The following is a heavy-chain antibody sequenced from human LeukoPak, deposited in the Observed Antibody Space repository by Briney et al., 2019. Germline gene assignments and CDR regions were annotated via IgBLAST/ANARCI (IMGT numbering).Heavy chain of an antibody. CDR3: AKDASFGELPNLFDY. Sequence: GGSLRLSCAASGFTFSSYGMHWVRQAPGKGLEWVAVISYDGSNKYYADSAKGRLTISRDNSKNTLYLQMNSLRAEDTAVYYCAKDASFGELPNLFDYWGQGTLVTVSS. V-gene: IGHV3-30*18. D-gene: IGHD3-10*01. CDR1: GFTFSSYG. CDR2: ISYDGSNK. J-gene: IGHJ4*02.